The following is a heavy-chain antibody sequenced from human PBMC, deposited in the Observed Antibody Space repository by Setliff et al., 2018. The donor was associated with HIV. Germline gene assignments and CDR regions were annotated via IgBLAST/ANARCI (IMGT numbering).Heavy chain of an antibody. CDR3: ARGDGYRANDAYYDTGMDV. D-gene: IGHD5-12*01. V-gene: IGHV4-59*01. J-gene: IGHJ6*02. Sequence: PEETLSLTCKVSGAPISSYYWNWIRQPPGKGLEWIGYIYNSGYSNSKPSLKSRVTISLDTSKNQFSLKLSSVTTADTAVYYCARGDGYRANDAYYDTGMDVWGQGITVTVSS. CDR2: IYNSGYS. CDR1: GAPISSYY.